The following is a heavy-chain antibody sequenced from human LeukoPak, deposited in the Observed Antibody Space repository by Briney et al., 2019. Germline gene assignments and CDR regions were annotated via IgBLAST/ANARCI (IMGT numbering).Heavy chain of an antibody. Sequence: GGSLRLSCAASGFTFSNAWMSWVRQAPGKGLEWVGRIKSKTDGGTTDYAAPVKGRFTISRDDSKNTLYLQMDSLKTEDTAVYYCTTDGWYSSGWPSWGQGTLVTVSS. V-gene: IGHV3-15*01. J-gene: IGHJ4*02. CDR1: GFTFSNAW. CDR3: TTDGWYSSGWPS. D-gene: IGHD6-19*01. CDR2: IKSKTDGGTT.